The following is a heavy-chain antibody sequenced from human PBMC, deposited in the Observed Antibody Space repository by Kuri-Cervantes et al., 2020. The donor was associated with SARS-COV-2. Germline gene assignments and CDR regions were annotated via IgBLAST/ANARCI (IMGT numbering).Heavy chain of an antibody. CDR3: AREEGGELCEAFDY. D-gene: IGHD1-7*01. V-gene: IGHV3-21*01. CDR2: IDSSSYYI. CDR1: GFTFSGYS. J-gene: IGHJ4*02. Sequence: GESLKISCAASGFTFSGYSMNWIRQAPGKGLEWVASIDSSSYYIYRADSVKGRLTIYRNNAKTSLYLQMNSLKPEDTAVYYCAREEGGELCEAFDYWGQGALVTVSS.